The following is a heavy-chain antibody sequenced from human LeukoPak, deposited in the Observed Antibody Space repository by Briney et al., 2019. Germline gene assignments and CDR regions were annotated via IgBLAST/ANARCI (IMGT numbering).Heavy chain of an antibody. J-gene: IGHJ4*02. V-gene: IGHV4-4*02. CDR2: ISLSGLT. Sequence: TPSETLSLTCGVSGGSISNTNWWSWVRQPPGQGLEWIGEISLSGLTNYNPSLKSRVTVSLDKSKNHLSLNLTSVTAADTAVYYCSRENGAFSPFGYWGQGTLVTVPS. CDR3: SRENGAFSPFGY. D-gene: IGHD2-8*01. CDR1: GGSISNTNW.